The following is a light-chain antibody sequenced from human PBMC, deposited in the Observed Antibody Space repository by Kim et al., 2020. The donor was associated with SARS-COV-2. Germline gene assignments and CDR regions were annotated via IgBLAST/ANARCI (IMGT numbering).Light chain of an antibody. J-gene: IGKJ1*01. Sequence: ASVGDRVTITCRASQSISSWLTWYQQKPGKAPKLLIYKASSLESGVPSRFSGSGSGTEFTLTISSLQPDDFATYYCQQYNGYSWTFGQGTKVDIK. CDR3: QQYNGYSWT. CDR1: QSISSW. CDR2: KAS. V-gene: IGKV1-5*03.